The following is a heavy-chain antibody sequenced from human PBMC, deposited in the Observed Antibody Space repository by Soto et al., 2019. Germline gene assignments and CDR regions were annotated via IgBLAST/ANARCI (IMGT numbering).Heavy chain of an antibody. CDR3: ARACSSTSCYDVFDS. V-gene: IGHV4-4*07. CDR2: IYTSGST. J-gene: IGHJ4*02. D-gene: IGHD2-2*01. CDR1: GGSIISYY. Sequence: SETLSLTCTVSGGSIISYYWSWLRQPAGKGLQWIGRIYTSGSTNYNPSLKSRVTMSVDTSKNQFSLKLSSVTAADTAVYYCARACSSTSCYDVFDSWGQGTLVTVSS.